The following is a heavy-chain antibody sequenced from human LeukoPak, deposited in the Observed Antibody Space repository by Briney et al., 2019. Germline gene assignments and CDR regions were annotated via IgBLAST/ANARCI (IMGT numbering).Heavy chain of an antibody. CDR2: ISSSSSYI. CDR1: GFTFSSYS. D-gene: IGHD2-2*01. V-gene: IGHV3-21*01. CDR3: ARGDRDLYCSSTSCYPVL. J-gene: IGHJ4*02. Sequence: GRSLRLSCVASGFTFSSYSMNWVRQAPGKGLEWVSSISSSSSYIYYADSVKGRFTISRDNAKNSLYLQMNSLRAEDTAVYYCARGDRDLYCSSTSCYPVLGGQGTLVTVSS.